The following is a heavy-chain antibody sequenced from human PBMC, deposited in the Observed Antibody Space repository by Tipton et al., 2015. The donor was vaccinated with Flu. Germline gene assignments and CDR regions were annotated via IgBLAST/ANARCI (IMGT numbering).Heavy chain of an antibody. CDR3: VRGLDRFDY. V-gene: IGHV3-33*01. D-gene: IGHD5-12*01. J-gene: IGHJ4*02. Sequence: RSLRLSCAASGFSFRSYGMHWVRQAPGKGLQWVAHIWFDGSNQYYADSVQGRFIISRDDSKNTLYLQMNSLRAEDTAVYYCVRGLDRFDYWGQGTLVTVSS. CDR1: GFSFRSYG. CDR2: IWFDGSNQ.